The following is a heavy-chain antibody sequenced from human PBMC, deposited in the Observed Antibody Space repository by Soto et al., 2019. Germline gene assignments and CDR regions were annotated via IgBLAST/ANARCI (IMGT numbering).Heavy chain of an antibody. J-gene: IGHJ4*02. D-gene: IGHD1-1*01. Sequence: QVQLVESGGGVVQPGTSLRLSCAASGFTISTHGMHWVRQAPGKGLEWVANIWYDGSNRCYADSVKGRFTISKDKSKNTRDLQKSSLRAEDTAGDYWAAATTWNVHVHYWGQGTQATVSS. CDR1: GFTISTHG. V-gene: IGHV3-33*01. CDR3: AAATTWNVHVHY. CDR2: IWYDGSNR.